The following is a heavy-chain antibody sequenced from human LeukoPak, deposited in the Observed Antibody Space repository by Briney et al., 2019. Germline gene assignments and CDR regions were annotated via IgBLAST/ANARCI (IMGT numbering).Heavy chain of an antibody. J-gene: IGHJ4*02. CDR1: GFTFSSYS. Sequence: GGTLRLSCAASGFTFSSYSMNWVRQAPGKGLEWVSSISSSSSYIYYADSVKGRFTISRDNAKNSLYLQMNSLRAEDTAVYYCARDGWLLPKEAFDYWGQGTLVTVSS. CDR2: ISSSSSYI. D-gene: IGHD3-22*01. V-gene: IGHV3-21*01. CDR3: ARDGWLLPKEAFDY.